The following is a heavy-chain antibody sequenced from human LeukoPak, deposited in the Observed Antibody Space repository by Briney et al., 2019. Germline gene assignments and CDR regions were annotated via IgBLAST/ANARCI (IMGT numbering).Heavy chain of an antibody. V-gene: IGHV4-34*01. D-gene: IGHD6-13*01. J-gene: IGHJ6*03. CDR2: INHSGST. CDR1: GGSFSGYY. Sequence: PSETLSLTCAVYGGSFSGYYWSWIRQPPGKGLEWIGEINHSGSTNYNPSLKSRVTISVDTSKNQFSLKLSSVTAADTAVYYCAGFSSWNYYYYYMDVWGKGTTATVSS. CDR3: AGFSSWNYYYYYMDV.